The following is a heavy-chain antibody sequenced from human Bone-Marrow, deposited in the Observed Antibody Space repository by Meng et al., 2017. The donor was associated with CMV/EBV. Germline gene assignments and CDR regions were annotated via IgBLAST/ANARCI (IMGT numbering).Heavy chain of an antibody. J-gene: IGHJ6*02. CDR2: ISSSSSYI. CDR3: ARDQVGSYSYYYYYYGMDV. D-gene: IGHD1-26*01. CDR1: GFTFSSYS. Sequence: GGSLRLSCAASGFTFSSYSMNWVRQAPGKGLEWVSSISSSSSYIYYADSVKGRFTISRDNAKNSLYLQMNSLRAEDTAVYYCARDQVGSYSYYYYYYGMDVCGQGTTVTVSS. V-gene: IGHV3-21*01.